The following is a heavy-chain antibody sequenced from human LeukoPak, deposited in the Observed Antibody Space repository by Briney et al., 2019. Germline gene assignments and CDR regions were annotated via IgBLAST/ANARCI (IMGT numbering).Heavy chain of an antibody. V-gene: IGHV5-51*01. CDR1: GYSFTSYW. Sequence: GESLKISCKGSGYSFTSYWIGWVRQMPGKGLEWMGIIYPGDSDTRYSPSFQGQVTISADKSISTAYLRWSSLKASDTAMYYCARHPNSYAKYYYYYGMDVWGQGTSVTVSS. D-gene: IGHD5-18*01. CDR2: IYPGDSDT. CDR3: ARHPNSYAKYYYYYGMDV. J-gene: IGHJ6*02.